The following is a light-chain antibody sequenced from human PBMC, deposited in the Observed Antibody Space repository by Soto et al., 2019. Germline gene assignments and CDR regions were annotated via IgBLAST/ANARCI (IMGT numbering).Light chain of an antibody. CDR2: AAS. V-gene: IGKV1-39*01. CDR1: QSISYW. Sequence: DIQMTQSPSTLSASVGDRVTITCRASQSISYWLAWYQQKPGNAPKLLIYAASSLESGVPSRFSGSGSGTDFALTINSLQPEDFATYYCQQSYTTPRLSFGGGTKVDIK. CDR3: QQSYTTPRLS. J-gene: IGKJ4*01.